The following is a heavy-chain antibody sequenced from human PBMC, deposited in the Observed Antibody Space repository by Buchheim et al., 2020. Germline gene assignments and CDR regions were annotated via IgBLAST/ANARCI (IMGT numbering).Heavy chain of an antibody. CDR3: AKVEGITGTTAFDY. CDR2: IKQDGSEE. CDR1: GFTFSKYW. V-gene: IGHV3-7*01. J-gene: IGHJ4*02. Sequence: EVELVESGGGLVQPGGSLRLSCAASGFTFSKYWMSWVRQAPGKGLEWVASIKQDGSEEDYVGSLKGRLTISRDNAKNSLYLQMSGLRAEDTAVYFCAKVEGITGTTAFDYWGRGTL. D-gene: IGHD1-7*01.